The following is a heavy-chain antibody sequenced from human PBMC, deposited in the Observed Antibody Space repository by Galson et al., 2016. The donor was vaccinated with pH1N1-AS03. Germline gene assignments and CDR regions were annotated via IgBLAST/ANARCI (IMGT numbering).Heavy chain of an antibody. CDR1: DVSPRAYW. D-gene: IGHD1-1*01. CDR3: AKVGGVFDWNDYNYIDV. Sequence: SLRPSCADSDVSPRAYWMCWVRQAPGKGLEWISSISSNSASTYYEASLKGRFTVSRDNAKNSLYLPMASLSAEDTAVYYCAKVGGVFDWNDYNYIDVWGTGTTVTVAS. J-gene: IGHJ6*03. V-gene: IGHV3-21*01. CDR2: ISSNSAST.